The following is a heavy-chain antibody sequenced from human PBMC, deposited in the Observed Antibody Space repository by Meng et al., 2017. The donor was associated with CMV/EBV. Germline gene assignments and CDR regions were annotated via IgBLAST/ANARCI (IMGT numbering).Heavy chain of an antibody. CDR1: GFTFSSYG. D-gene: IGHD2-15*01. J-gene: IGHJ6*02. CDR2: IRYDGSNK. CDR3: MGYCSGGSCYLYGMDV. V-gene: IGHV3-30*02. Sequence: GESLKISCAASGFTFSSYGMHWVRQAPGKGLEWVAFIRYDGSNKYYADSVKGRFTISRDNSKNTLYLQMNSLRAEDTAVYYCMGYCSGGSCYLYGMDVWGQGTTVTVSS.